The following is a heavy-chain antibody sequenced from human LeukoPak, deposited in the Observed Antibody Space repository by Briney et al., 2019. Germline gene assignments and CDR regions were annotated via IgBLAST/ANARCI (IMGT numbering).Heavy chain of an antibody. CDR2: TYYRSRWHN. J-gene: IGHJ1*01. V-gene: IGHV6-1*01. D-gene: IGHD1-26*01. CDR1: GDSVSGNIAT. CDR3: AKSGSYLEYLQH. Sequence: SQTLTLTCAISGDSVSGNIATWNWIRQSPSRGLEWLGRTYYRSRWHNVYAESVKSRITINPDTSKNQFSLLLNSVTPEDTAVYYCAKSGSYLEYLQHWGQGTPVTVSS.